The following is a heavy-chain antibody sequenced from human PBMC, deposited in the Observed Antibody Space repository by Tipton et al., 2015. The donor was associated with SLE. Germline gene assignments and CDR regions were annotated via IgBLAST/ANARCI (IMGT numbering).Heavy chain of an antibody. J-gene: IGHJ2*01. V-gene: IGHV5-10-1*01. CDR1: GYSFTSYW. Sequence: VQLVQSGAEVKKPGESLRISCKGSGYSFTSYWISWVRQMPRKGLEWMGRIDLSDSYTNYSPSFQGHVTISADKSISTAYLQWSSLKASDTAMYYCASLTVGDWYFDLWGRGTLVTVSS. CDR3: ASLTVGDWYFDL. D-gene: IGHD3-16*01. CDR2: IDLSDSYT.